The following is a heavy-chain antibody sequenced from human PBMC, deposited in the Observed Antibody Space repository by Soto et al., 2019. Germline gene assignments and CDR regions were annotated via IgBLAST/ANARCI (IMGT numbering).Heavy chain of an antibody. CDR2: FSSSAGST. V-gene: IGHV3-23*01. J-gene: IGHJ4*02. Sequence: PGGSLRLSRAASGFSFSSYAMSWVRQAPGKGLEWVSAFSSSAGSTYYADSVKGRFTISRDTSKSTLSLQMNSLRADDTAVYYCAKGRESSTSAQYSFDYWGQGTLVTVSS. CDR3: AKGRESSTSAQYSFDY. CDR1: GFSFSSYA. D-gene: IGHD2-2*01.